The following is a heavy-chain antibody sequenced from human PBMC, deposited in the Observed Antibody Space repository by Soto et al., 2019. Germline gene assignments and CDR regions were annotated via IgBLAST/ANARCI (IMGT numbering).Heavy chain of an antibody. CDR1: GGTFSSYA. CDR3: AGADLKVRGEGNWFCP. CDR2: IIPIFGTA. V-gene: IGHV1-69*13. D-gene: IGHD3-10*01. J-gene: IGHJ5*02. Sequence: SVKVSCKASGGTFSSYAISWVRQAPGQGLEWMGGIIPIFGTANYAQKFQGRVTITADESTSTAYMELSSLRSEDTAVYYCAGADLKVRGEGNWFCPWRQGCRVTVSS.